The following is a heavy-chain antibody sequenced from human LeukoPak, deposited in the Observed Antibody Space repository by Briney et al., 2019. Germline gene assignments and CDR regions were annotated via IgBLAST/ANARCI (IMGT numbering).Heavy chain of an antibody. CDR3: ARPITMVRGVIISNYMDV. CDR2: INHSGST. CDR1: DYSISSGYGYY. J-gene: IGHJ6*03. D-gene: IGHD3-10*01. V-gene: IGHV4-34*01. Sequence: PSETLSLTCTVSDYSISSGYGYYWSWIRQPPGKGLEWIGEINHSGSTNYNPSLKSRVTISVDTSKNQFSLKLSSVTAADTAVYYCARPITMVRGVIISNYMDVWGKGTTVTVSS.